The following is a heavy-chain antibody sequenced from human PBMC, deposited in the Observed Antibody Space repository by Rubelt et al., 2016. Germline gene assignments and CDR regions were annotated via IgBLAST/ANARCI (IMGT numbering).Heavy chain of an antibody. CDR3: ARGYYSDGRAAFDS. D-gene: IGHD3-10*01. CDR1: GGSINSGGYY. V-gene: IGHV4-61*08. Sequence: QVQLQESGPGLVKPSQTLSLTCTVSGGSINSGGYYWSWIRKPPGKGLEWIGYIHYSGSTTNNLSLKSRVTISVDASKNQLSLNRTSVTAADTAVYYCARGYYSDGRAAFDSWGQGTMVTVSS. J-gene: IGHJ3*02. CDR2: IHYSGST.